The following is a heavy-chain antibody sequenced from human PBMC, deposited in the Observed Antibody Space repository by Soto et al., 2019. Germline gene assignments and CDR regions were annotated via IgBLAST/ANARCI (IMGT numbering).Heavy chain of an antibody. CDR1: GFAFSNYA. Sequence: EVQLLESGGDLVQPGGSLRLSCAASGFAFSNYAMSWVRQAPGKGLEWVSGVGGSGDRTYYADFVKGRFTVSRDNSKNTMYLQMNSLRVEDTAIYYCARAEDDYGDQDHFDFWGQGTLLTVSS. J-gene: IGHJ4*02. V-gene: IGHV3-23*01. D-gene: IGHD4-17*01. CDR2: VGGSGDRT. CDR3: ARAEDDYGDQDHFDF.